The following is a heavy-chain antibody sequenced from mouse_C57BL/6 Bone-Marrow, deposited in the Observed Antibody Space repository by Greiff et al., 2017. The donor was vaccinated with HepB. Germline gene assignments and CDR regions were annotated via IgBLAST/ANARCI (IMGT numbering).Heavy chain of an antibody. J-gene: IGHJ2*01. Sequence: QVQLQQPGAELVKPGASVKLSCKASGYTFTSYWMHWVKQRPGQGLEWIGMIHPNSGSTNYNEKFKSKATLTVDKSSSTAYMQLSSLTSEDSAVYYCAFLSTRVSYWGQGTTLTVSS. V-gene: IGHV1-64*01. CDR3: AFLSTRVSY. D-gene: IGHD2-2*01. CDR2: IHPNSGST. CDR1: GYTFTSYW.